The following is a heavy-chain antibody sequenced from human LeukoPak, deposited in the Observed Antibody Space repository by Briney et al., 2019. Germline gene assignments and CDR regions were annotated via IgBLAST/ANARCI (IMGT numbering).Heavy chain of an antibody. Sequence: PGGSLRLSCSASGFTFSSYAMHWVRQAPGKGLEWVSTIRGSDDSTYYADSVKGRFTISRDNSKNTLYLQMNSLRADDTAVYYCTKAPGEQYLVPTDWGQGTLVTVSS. CDR2: IRGSDDST. CDR1: GFTFSSYA. J-gene: IGHJ4*02. CDR3: TKAPGEQYLVPTD. V-gene: IGHV3-23*01. D-gene: IGHD2-2*01.